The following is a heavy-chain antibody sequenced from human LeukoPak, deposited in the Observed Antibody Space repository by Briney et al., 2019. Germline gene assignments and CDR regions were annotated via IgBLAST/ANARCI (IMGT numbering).Heavy chain of an antibody. J-gene: IGHJ4*02. CDR2: IHHSGRT. V-gene: IGHV4-59*08. D-gene: IGHD2-21*02. CDR3: ARLDCIVEDCYNH. CDR1: GGSINTDF. Sequence: KPSETLSLTCTVSGGSINTDFWSWIRQPPGKGLEWIGYIHHSGRTSHNPSLRGRLIMSVDTAKNDISLILTSVTAADTAIYYCARLDCIVEDCYNHWGRGTLVTVSS.